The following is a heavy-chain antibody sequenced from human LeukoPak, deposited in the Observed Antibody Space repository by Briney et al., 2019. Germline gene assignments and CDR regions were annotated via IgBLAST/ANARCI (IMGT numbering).Heavy chain of an antibody. Sequence: PGGSLRLSCAASGFTFSSYSMNWARQAPGKGLEWVSSISSSSSYIYYADSVKGRFTISRDNAKNSLYLQMNSLRAEDTAVYYCARGRSHCGGDCSSLYYFDYWGQGTLVTVSS. CDR2: ISSSSSYI. J-gene: IGHJ4*02. V-gene: IGHV3-21*01. D-gene: IGHD2-21*01. CDR1: GFTFSSYS. CDR3: ARGRSHCGGDCSSLYYFDY.